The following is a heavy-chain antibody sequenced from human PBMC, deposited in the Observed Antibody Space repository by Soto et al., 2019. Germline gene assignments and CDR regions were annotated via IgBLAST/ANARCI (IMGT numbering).Heavy chain of an antibody. Sequence: HPGGALRLSCAASGFTFTSYNMNWVRQSPGKGLEWVSYISSSSDSIYYADSVKGRFTISRDNAKNALYLQMNSLRDEDTAVYFCVRSGGAWLFLAFDIWGQGTMVTVSS. CDR3: VRSGGAWLFLAFDI. D-gene: IGHD3-9*01. J-gene: IGHJ3*02. CDR2: ISSSSDSI. V-gene: IGHV3-48*02. CDR1: GFTFTSYN.